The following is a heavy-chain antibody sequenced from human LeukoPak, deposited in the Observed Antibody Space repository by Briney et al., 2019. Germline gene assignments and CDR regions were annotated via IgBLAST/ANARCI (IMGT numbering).Heavy chain of an antibody. J-gene: IGHJ4*02. V-gene: IGHV4-59*01. D-gene: IGHD3-3*01. CDR2: IYYSGST. CDR1: GGSISSYY. CDR3: ARGVTIFGVVSS. Sequence: PSETLSLTCTVSGGSISSYYWSWIRQPPGKGREWIGYIYYSGSTNYNPSLKSRVTISVDTSKNQFSLKLSSVTAADTAVYYCARGVTIFGVVSSWGQGTLVTVSS.